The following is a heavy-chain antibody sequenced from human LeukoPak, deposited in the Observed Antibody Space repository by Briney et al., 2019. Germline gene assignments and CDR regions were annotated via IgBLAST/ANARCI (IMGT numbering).Heavy chain of an antibody. CDR3: AKDIGEDYYDSSGYFDY. J-gene: IGHJ4*02. V-gene: IGHV3-9*01. D-gene: IGHD3-22*01. CDR1: GFTFSSYA. CDR2: ISWNSGSI. Sequence: SLRLSCAASGFTFSSYAMHWVRQAPGKGLEWVSGISWNSGSIGYADSVKGRFTISRDNAKNSLYLQMNSLRAEDTALYYCAKDIGEDYYDSSGYFDYWGQGTLVTVSS.